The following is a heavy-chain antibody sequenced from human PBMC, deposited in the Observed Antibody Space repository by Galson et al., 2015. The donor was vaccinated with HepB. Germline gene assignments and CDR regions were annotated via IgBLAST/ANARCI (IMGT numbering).Heavy chain of an antibody. D-gene: IGHD2-21*01. CDR2: INPSGGST. CDR1: GYTFTSYY. V-gene: IGHV1-46*01. J-gene: IGHJ6*04. CDR3: ARGSISGGMDV. Sequence: SCKASGYTFTSYYMHWVRQAPGQGLEWMGIINPSGGSTTYAQKFQDRVTMTRDTSTSTVYMELRSLRSDDTAVYYCARGSISGGMDVWGKGTTVTVSS.